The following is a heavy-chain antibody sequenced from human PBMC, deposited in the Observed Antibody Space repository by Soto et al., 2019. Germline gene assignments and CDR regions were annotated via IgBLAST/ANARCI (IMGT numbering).Heavy chain of an antibody. CDR3: ARDEPYYDSSGSLNY. CDR1: GGSISSYY. CDR2: IYTSGST. J-gene: IGHJ4*02. V-gene: IGHV4-4*07. Sequence: SETLSLTCTVSGGSISSYYWSWIRQPAGKGLEWIGRIYTSGSTNYNPSLKSRVTMSGDTSKNQFSLKLSSVTAADTAVYYCARDEPYYDSSGSLNYWGQGTLVTVSS. D-gene: IGHD3-22*01.